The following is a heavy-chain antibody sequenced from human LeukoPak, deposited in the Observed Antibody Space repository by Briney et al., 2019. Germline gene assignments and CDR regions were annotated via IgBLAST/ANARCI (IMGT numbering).Heavy chain of an antibody. Sequence: ASVKVSCRVSGYTLTELSMHWVRQAPGKGLEWMGGFDPEDGETIYAQKFQGRVTMTEDTSTDTAYMELSSLRSEDTAVYYCATEQAYYYDSSGPTRGQGTLVTVSS. CDR1: GYTLTELS. CDR2: FDPEDGET. J-gene: IGHJ4*02. V-gene: IGHV1-24*01. CDR3: ATEQAYYYDSSGPT. D-gene: IGHD3-22*01.